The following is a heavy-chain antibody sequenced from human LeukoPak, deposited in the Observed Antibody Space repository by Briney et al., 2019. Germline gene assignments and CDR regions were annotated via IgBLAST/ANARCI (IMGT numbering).Heavy chain of an antibody. CDR3: ARVNVRLRYYYGMDV. D-gene: IGHD2-8*01. V-gene: IGHV4-59*01. Sequence: SETLSLTCTVSGGSISSYHWSWIRQPPGKGLEWIGYIYYSGSTNYNPSLKSRVTISVDTSKNQFSLKLSSVTAADTAVYYCARVNVRLRYYYGMDVWGQGTTVTVSS. CDR1: GGSISSYH. CDR2: IYYSGST. J-gene: IGHJ6*02.